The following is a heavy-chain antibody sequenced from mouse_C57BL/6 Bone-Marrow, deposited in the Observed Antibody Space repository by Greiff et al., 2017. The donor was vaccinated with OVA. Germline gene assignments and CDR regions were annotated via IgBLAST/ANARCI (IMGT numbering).Heavy chain of an antibody. D-gene: IGHD2-3*01. CDR1: GYTFTSYW. CDR3: ARRGWLLRYFDY. Sequence: QVQLQQPGAELVKPGASVKMSCKASGYTFTSYWITWVKQRPGQGLEWIGDIYPGSGSTNYNEKFKSKATLTVDTSSSTAYMQLSSLTSEDSVVYYCARRGWLLRYFDYWGQGTTLTVSS. J-gene: IGHJ2*01. CDR2: IYPGSGST. V-gene: IGHV1-55*01.